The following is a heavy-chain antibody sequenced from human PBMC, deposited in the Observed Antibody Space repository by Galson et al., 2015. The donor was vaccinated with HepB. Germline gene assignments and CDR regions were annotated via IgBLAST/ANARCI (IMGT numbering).Heavy chain of an antibody. CDR1: GFTFSSNW. J-gene: IGHJ4*02. CDR2: INNDGSST. Sequence: SLRLSCAVSGFTFSSNWMHWVRQAPGKGLVWVSGINNDGSSTSYADSVKGRFTISRDNAKNTLFLQMNSLSAEDTAVYYCARVPNKYGDSYWGQGTLVTVSS. CDR3: ARVPNKYGDSY. D-gene: IGHD4-17*01. V-gene: IGHV3-74*01.